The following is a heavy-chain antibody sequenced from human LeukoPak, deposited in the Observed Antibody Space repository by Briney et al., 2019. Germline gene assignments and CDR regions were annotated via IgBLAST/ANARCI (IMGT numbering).Heavy chain of an antibody. CDR3: VRSHIDVMIAATTPFDF. CDR1: EFSFTSHG. J-gene: IGHJ4*02. Sequence: PGESLRLSCAASEFSFTSHGMNWVRQAPGKGLEWVSSISYSSGFIYYADSVKGRFTISRDNAKSSLYLQMNSLRAEDTAVYFRVRSHIDVMIAATTPFDFWGQGTLVTVSS. V-gene: IGHV3-21*01. CDR2: ISYSSGFI. D-gene: IGHD2-15*01.